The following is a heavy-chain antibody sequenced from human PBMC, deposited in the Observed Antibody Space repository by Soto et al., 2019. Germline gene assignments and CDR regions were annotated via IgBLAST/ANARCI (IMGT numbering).Heavy chain of an antibody. Sequence: QVQLQESGPGLVKPSETLSLTCTVSGGSISSYYWSWIRQPPGKGLEWIGYIHYSGSTNYNPSLGSRLTISVDTSRNQLSLKLSSVTAADTAVYYCSRSLDTSGYYFSNYWGQGTLVTVSS. CDR1: GGSISSYY. CDR3: SRSLDTSGYYFSNY. CDR2: IHYSGST. V-gene: IGHV4-59*01. D-gene: IGHD3-22*01. J-gene: IGHJ4*02.